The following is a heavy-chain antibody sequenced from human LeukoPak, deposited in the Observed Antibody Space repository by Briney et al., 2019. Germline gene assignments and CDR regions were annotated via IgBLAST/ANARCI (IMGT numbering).Heavy chain of an antibody. J-gene: IGHJ6*02. CDR3: TRVQAGRAGLMDV. Sequence: GGSLRLSCAASGFTLSGYWMHWVRQAPGEGLVWVSRIDPDGTTTNYADSVKGRFTTSRVNAKNTLYLQMNSLRAEDTALYYCTRVQAGRAGLMDVWGRGTTVTVSS. CDR2: IDPDGTTT. CDR1: GFTLSGYW. D-gene: IGHD6-13*01. V-gene: IGHV3-74*01.